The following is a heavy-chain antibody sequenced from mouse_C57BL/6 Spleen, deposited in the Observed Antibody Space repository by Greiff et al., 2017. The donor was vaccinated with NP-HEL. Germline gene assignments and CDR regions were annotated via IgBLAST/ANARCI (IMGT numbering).Heavy chain of an antibody. CDR2: INPNNGGT. J-gene: IGHJ3*01. CDR3: ARSGVTDWFAY. CDR1: GYTFTDYN. V-gene: IGHV1-22*01. Sequence: DVKLQESGPELVKPGASVKMSCKASGYTFTDYNMHWVKQSHGKSLEWIGYINPNNGGTSYNQKFKGKATLTVNKSSSTAYMELRSLTSEDSAVYYCARSGVTDWFAYWGQGTLVTVSA. D-gene: IGHD2-3*01.